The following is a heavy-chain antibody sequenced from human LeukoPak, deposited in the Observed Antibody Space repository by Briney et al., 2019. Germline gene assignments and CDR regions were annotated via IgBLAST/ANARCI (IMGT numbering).Heavy chain of an antibody. CDR2: ISAYNGNT. V-gene: IGHV1-18*01. Sequence: ASVRVSCKASGGTFSSYAISWVRQAPGQGLEWMGWISAYNGNTNYAQKLQGRVTMTTDTSTSTAYMELRSLRSDDTAVYYCARDYYDSSGYYFDFAFDIWGQGTMVTVSS. D-gene: IGHD3-22*01. CDR1: GGTFSSYA. CDR3: ARDYYDSSGYYFDFAFDI. J-gene: IGHJ3*02.